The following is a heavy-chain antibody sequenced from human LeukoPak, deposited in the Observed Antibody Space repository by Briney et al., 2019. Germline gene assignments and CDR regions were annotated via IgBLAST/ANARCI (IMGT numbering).Heavy chain of an antibody. CDR3: ARSGGYCSGGSCYTPSAEYFQH. D-gene: IGHD2-15*01. J-gene: IGHJ1*01. Sequence: GRSLRLSCAASGFTVSSNYMSWVRQAPGKGLEWVSVIYSGGSTYYADSVKGRFTISRDNSKNTLYLQMNSLRAEDTTVYYCARSGGYCSGGSCYTPSAEYFQHWGQGTLVTVSS. CDR1: GFTVSSNY. V-gene: IGHV3-53*01. CDR2: IYSGGST.